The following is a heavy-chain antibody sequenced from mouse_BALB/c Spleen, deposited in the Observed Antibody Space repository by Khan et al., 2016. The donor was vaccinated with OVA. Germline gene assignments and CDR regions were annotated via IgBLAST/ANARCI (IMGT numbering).Heavy chain of an antibody. V-gene: IGHV9-3-1*01. J-gene: IGHJ3*01. CDR1: GYTFTNYG. CDR2: INTYTGEP. CDR3: ARSNGNYWFAY. Sequence: QIQLVQSGPELKKPGETVKMSCKASGYTFTNYGMNWVKQAPGKGLKWMGWINTYTGEPTYADDFKGRFAFSLETSASTAYLQINNLKNEDTATYFCARSNGNYWFAYWGQGTLVTVSA. D-gene: IGHD2-1*01.